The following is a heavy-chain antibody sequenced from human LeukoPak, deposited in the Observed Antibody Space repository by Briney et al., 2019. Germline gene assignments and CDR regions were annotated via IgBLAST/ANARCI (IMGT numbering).Heavy chain of an antibody. J-gene: IGHJ4*02. V-gene: IGHV3-11*06. CDR1: GFTFSDYY. CDR3: ATNSRYGDVDY. CDR2: ISSSSSYT. Sequence: GGSLRLSCAASGFTFSDYYMSWIRQAPGKGLEWVSYISSSSSYTNYADSVKGRFTISSDNAKNSLYLQMNSLRAEDTAVYYCATNSRYGDVDYWGQGTLVTVSS. D-gene: IGHD4-17*01.